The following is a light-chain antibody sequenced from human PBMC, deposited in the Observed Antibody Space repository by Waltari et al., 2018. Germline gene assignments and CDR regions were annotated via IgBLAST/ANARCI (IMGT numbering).Light chain of an antibody. CDR3: TSYTASHTAYWV. Sequence: QSALTQPASVSGSPGQSITIPCSRTNSDIGGYKYVSWYQQHPGKAPKLIIYDVTNRTSVISHRFSGSKSGITASLTISGLQAEDEGDYYCTSYTASHTAYWVFGGGTRLTVL. CDR2: DVT. V-gene: IGLV2-14*03. CDR1: NSDIGGYKY. J-gene: IGLJ3*02.